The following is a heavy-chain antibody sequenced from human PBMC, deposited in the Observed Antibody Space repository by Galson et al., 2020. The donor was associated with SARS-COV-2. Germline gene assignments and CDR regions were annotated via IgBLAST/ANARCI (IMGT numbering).Heavy chain of an antibody. D-gene: IGHD2-2*01. CDR1: GFSLSTSGVG. V-gene: IGHV2-5*02. CDR3: AHRPGDQVLSGSWLNWFDP. J-gene: IGHJ5*02. CDR2: IYWDDDK. Sequence: SGPTLVKPTQTLTLTCTFSGFSLSTSGVGVGWIRQPPGKALEWLALIYWDDDKRYSPSLKSRLTITKDTSKNQVVLTMTNMDPVDTATYYCAHRPGDQVLSGSWLNWFDPWGQGTLVTVSS.